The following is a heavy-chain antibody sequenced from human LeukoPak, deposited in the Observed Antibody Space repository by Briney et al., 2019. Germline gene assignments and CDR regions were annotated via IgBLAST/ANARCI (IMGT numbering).Heavy chain of an antibody. Sequence: GGSLRLSCVASGFTFSRYSMNWVRQAPGKGLEWVSYISTNSKTIYYGDSAKGRFSISRDNGKNLLYLQMKSLRVEDTAVYRCATYFDTTGYFEDAYDMWGQGTLVTVSS. V-gene: IGHV3-48*01. CDR2: ISTNSKTI. CDR1: GFTFSRYS. CDR3: ATYFDTTGYFEDAYDM. J-gene: IGHJ3*02. D-gene: IGHD3-22*01.